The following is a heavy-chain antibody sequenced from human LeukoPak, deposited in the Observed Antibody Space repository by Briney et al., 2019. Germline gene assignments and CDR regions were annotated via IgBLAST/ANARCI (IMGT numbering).Heavy chain of an antibody. CDR3: ARGPTTVTRAFDY. CDR2: IYTSGST. J-gene: IGHJ4*02. D-gene: IGHD4-17*01. Sequence: SETLSLTCTVSGDSFSIYYWSWIRQPAGKGLEWIGRIYTSGSTNYNPSLKSRVTMSVDTSKNQFSLNLSSVTAADTAVYYCARGPTTVTRAFDYWGQGTLVTVSS. V-gene: IGHV4-4*07. CDR1: GDSFSIYY.